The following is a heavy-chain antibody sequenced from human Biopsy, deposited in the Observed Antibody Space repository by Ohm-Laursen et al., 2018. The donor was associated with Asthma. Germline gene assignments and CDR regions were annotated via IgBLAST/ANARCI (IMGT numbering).Heavy chain of an antibody. D-gene: IGHD3-9*01. CDR1: GYTFSSYQ. V-gene: IGHV1-46*01. Sequence: ASVKVSCKASGYTFSSYQMHWVRRAPGQGLEWLGMIKHISEYAQKFQGRVTMTRDTSTSTVYMELSSLRSEDTAVYYCARTYYDFLTGQVNDAFAIWGQGTMVTVSS. CDR3: ARTYYDFLTGQVNDAFAI. J-gene: IGHJ3*02. CDR2: IKHISE.